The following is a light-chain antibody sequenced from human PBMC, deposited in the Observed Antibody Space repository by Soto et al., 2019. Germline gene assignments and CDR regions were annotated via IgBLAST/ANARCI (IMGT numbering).Light chain of an antibody. CDR3: QQYAGSPLA. Sequence: EIVLTQSPGTLSLSPGERATLSCRASQSVSSTYLAWYQQRPGQAPSLLIYGASSRATGIPDRFSGSGSGTDFTRTISRLEPEDFAVYYCQQYAGSPLAFGGGTKVEIK. J-gene: IGKJ4*01. V-gene: IGKV3-20*01. CDR1: QSVSSTY. CDR2: GAS.